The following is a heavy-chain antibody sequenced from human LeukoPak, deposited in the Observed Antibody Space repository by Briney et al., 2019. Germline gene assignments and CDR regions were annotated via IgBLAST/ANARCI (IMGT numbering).Heavy chain of an antibody. CDR2: IIAIFGTT. CDR1: VRTFSRYG. D-gene: IGHD5/OR15-5a*01. Sequence: SVKVSCKASVRTFSRYGISWVRQAPGQGLEWMGGIIAIFGTTNYAQKFQGRVTITTDESTSTAYMELSSLRYEDTAVYYCARVDGFYAGFYYMDVWGKGTTVTVSS. V-gene: IGHV1-69*05. J-gene: IGHJ6*03. CDR3: ARVDGFYAGFYYMDV.